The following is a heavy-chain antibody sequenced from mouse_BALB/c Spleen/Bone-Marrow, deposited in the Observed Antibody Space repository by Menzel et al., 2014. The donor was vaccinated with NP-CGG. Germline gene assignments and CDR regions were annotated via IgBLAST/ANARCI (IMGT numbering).Heavy chain of an antibody. CDR1: GYSITSDYA. CDR3: ARGGYDDAVDY. V-gene: IGHV3-2*02. D-gene: IGHD2-14*01. CDR2: ISYSGST. J-gene: IGHJ4*01. Sequence: DVQLQESGPGLVKPSQSLSLTCTVTGYSITSDYAWNWIRQFPGNKLEWMGYISYSGSTSCNPSLKSRISITRDTSKNQFFLQLNSVTSEDTATYYCARGGYDDAVDYWGQGTSVTVSS.